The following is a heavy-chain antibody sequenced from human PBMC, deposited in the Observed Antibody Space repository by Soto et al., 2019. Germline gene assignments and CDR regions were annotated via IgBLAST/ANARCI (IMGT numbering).Heavy chain of an antibody. D-gene: IGHD3-22*01. Sequence: GESLKIPCKGSGYSFTSYWIGWVRQMPGKGLEWMGIIYPGDSDTRYSPSFQGQVTISADKSISTAYLQWSSLKASDTAMYYCARPQTYYYDSSGYHLGYWGQGTLVTVSS. V-gene: IGHV5-51*01. CDR1: GYSFTSYW. CDR3: ARPQTYYYDSSGYHLGY. J-gene: IGHJ4*02. CDR2: IYPGDSDT.